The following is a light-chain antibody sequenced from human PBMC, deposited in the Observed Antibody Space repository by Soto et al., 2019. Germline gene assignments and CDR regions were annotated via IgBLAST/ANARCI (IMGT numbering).Light chain of an antibody. Sequence: QSALTQPASVSGSPGQSITISCTGTSSDVGSYNLVSWCQQHPGEAPKLMIYEDTKRPSGVSYRFSASKSGNTASLTISGLQAEDEADYYCCSYASGNTHVFGAGTKVTVL. CDR3: CSYASGNTHV. CDR1: SSDVGSYNL. CDR2: EDT. V-gene: IGLV2-23*01. J-gene: IGLJ1*01.